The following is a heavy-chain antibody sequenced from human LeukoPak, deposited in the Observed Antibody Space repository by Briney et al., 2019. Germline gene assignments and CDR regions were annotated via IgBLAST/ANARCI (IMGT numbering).Heavy chain of an antibody. CDR1: GGSISSGGYS. V-gene: IGHV4-30-2*01. CDR3: ARGDDFDYGVDV. Sequence: PSETLSLTCAVSGGSISSGGYSWSWIRLPPGKGLEWIGYIYHSGSTYYNPSLKSRVTISVDRSKNQFSLKLSSVTAADTAVYYCARGDDFDYGVDVWGQGTTVTVSS. CDR2: IYHSGST. D-gene: IGHD3-3*01. J-gene: IGHJ6*02.